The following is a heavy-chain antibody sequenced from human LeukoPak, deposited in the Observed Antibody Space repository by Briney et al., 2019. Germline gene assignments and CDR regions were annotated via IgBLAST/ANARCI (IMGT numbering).Heavy chain of an antibody. CDR2: INPNSGGT. Sequence: GASVKVSCKASGHTFTGYYMHWVRQAPGQGLEWMGRINPNSGGTNYAQKFQGRVTMTRDTSISTAYMELSRLRSDDTAVYYCASSGYYYDSSGRYYFDYWGQGTLVTVSS. V-gene: IGHV1-2*06. CDR3: ASSGYYYDSSGRYYFDY. J-gene: IGHJ4*02. CDR1: GHTFTGYY. D-gene: IGHD3-22*01.